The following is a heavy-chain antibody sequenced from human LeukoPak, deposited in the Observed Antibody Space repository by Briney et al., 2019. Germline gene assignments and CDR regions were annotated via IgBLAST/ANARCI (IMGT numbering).Heavy chain of an antibody. Sequence: GESLKISCKGSGYSFTSYWISWVRQMPGKGLEWMGRIDPSDSYTNYSPSFQGHVTISADKSICTAYLQWSSLKASDTAMYYCARRYCSSTNCLLKDWFDPWGQGTLVTVSS. D-gene: IGHD2-2*01. CDR1: GYSFTSYW. CDR2: IDPSDSYT. CDR3: ARRYCSSTNCLLKDWFDP. J-gene: IGHJ5*02. V-gene: IGHV5-10-1*01.